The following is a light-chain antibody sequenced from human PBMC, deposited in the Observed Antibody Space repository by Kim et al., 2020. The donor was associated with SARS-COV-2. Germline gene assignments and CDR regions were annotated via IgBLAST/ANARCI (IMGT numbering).Light chain of an antibody. J-gene: IGKJ4*02. Sequence: DIQMTQSPSSLSVSVGDRVTITCRASQSISGYLDWYQQKPGKAPKLLIYGASSLESGVPSRFSGSGSGTEFILTISSLQPEDFATYYCQQSYSTSRTFGGGTKVDIK. CDR3: QQSYSTSRT. CDR2: GAS. V-gene: IGKV1-39*01. CDR1: QSISGY.